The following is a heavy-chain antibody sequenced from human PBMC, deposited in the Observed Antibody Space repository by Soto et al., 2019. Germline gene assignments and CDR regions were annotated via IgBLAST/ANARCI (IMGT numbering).Heavy chain of an antibody. Sequence: GGSLRLSCSASGFTFNKHAMHWVRQAPGKGLEWVAVISYDGSNKYYADSVKGRFTISRDNSKNTLYLQMNSLRAEDTAVYYCARDGSSAFDIWGQGTMVTVSS. CDR2: ISYDGSNK. V-gene: IGHV3-30-3*01. J-gene: IGHJ3*02. CDR1: GFTFNKHA. CDR3: ARDGSSAFDI.